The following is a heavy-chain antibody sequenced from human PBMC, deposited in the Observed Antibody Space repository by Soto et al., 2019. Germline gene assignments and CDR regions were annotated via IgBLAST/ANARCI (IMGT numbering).Heavy chain of an antibody. D-gene: IGHD4-4*01. V-gene: IGHV4-34*01. CDR2: INHSGST. Sequence: SETLSLTCAVYGGSFSGYYWSWIRQPPGKGLEWIGEINHSGSTNYNPSLKSRVTISVDTSKNQFSLKLSSVTAADTAVYYCARAPKRTTVTDSRYMDVWGKGTTVTVSS. CDR3: ARAPKRTTVTDSRYMDV. J-gene: IGHJ6*03. CDR1: GGSFSGYY.